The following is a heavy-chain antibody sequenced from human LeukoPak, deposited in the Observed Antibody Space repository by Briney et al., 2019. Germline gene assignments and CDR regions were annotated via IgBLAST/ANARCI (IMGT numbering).Heavy chain of an antibody. CDR3: ARDRDFYVADY. D-gene: IGHD2-21*02. CDR1: GGSISSYY. J-gene: IGHJ4*02. V-gene: IGHV3-21*01. Sequence: ETLSLTCTVSGGSISSYYWSWIRQPPGKGLEWVSCISTTSSYIFYADSVRGRFTISRDNAKNSLYLQMNSLRAEDTAVYYCARDRDFYVADYWGQGTLLVVSS. CDR2: ISTTSSYI.